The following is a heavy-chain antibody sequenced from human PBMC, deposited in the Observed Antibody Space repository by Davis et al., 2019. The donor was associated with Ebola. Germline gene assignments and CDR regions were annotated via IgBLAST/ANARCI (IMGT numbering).Heavy chain of an antibody. V-gene: IGHV3-33*01. D-gene: IGHD2-15*01. CDR2: IWYDGSNK. Sequence: PGGSLRLFCAASGFTFSSYGMHWVRQAPGKGLEWVAVIWYDGSNKYYADSVKGRFTTSRDNSKNTLYLQMNSLRAEDTAVYYCASLSLEYCSGGSCYSNDAFDIWGQGTVVTVSS. J-gene: IGHJ3*02. CDR1: GFTFSSYG. CDR3: ASLSLEYCSGGSCYSNDAFDI.